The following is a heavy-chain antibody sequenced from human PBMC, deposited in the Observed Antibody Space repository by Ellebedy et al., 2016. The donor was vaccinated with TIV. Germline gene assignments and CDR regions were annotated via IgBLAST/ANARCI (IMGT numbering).Heavy chain of an antibody. CDR3: AKGCGGSCYWEAY. CDR2: ISGGGNT. CDR1: GFTLSTYA. Sequence: GESLKISCAASGFTLSTYAMTWVRQAPGKGLERVSSISGGGNTYYADSVKGRFTISRDNSKNTLYLQINSLRAEDTAVYYCAKGCGGSCYWEAYWGQGTLVTVSS. D-gene: IGHD2-15*01. V-gene: IGHV3-23*01. J-gene: IGHJ4*02.